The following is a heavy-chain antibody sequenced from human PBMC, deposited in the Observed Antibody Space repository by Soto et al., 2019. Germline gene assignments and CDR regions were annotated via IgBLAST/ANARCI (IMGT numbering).Heavy chain of an antibody. CDR1: GYTFTGYY. CDR3: ARVPSYCSSTSCYAFDY. D-gene: IGHD2-2*01. CDR2: INPNSGGT. V-gene: IGHV1-2*04. Sequence: ASVKVSFKASGYTFTGYYMHWVRQAPGQGLEWMGWINPNSGGTNYAQKFQGWVTMTRDTSISTAYMELSRLRSDDTAVYYCARVPSYCSSTSCYAFDYWGQGTLVTVSS. J-gene: IGHJ4*02.